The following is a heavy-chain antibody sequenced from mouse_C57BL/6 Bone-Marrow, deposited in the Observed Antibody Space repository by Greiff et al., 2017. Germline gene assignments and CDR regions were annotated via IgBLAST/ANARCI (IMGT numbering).Heavy chain of an antibody. CDR1: GFNINNTY. CDR3: ARTTVVAYYFDY. CDR2: IDPANGNT. D-gene: IGHD1-1*01. V-gene: IGHV14-3*01. Sequence: VQLQQSVAELVRPGASVKLSCTASGFNINNTYMPWVKQRPEQGLEWIGRIDPANGNTKYDPKFQGKATITADTSSNTAYLQLSSLTSEDTAIXYCARTTVVAYYFDYWGQGTTLTVSS. J-gene: IGHJ2*01.